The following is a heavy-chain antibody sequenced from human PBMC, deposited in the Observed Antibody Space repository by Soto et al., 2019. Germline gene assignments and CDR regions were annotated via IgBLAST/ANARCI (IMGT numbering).Heavy chain of an antibody. CDR1: GFTFSSYA. D-gene: IGHD3-10*01. Sequence: PGGSLRLSCAASGFTFSSYAMSWVRQAPGKGLEWVSAISGSGGSTYYADSVNGRFTISRDNSKNTLYLQMNSLRAEDTAVYYCAKEGHRITMVRGAPADYYYMDVWGKGTTVTVSS. CDR2: ISGSGGST. J-gene: IGHJ6*03. CDR3: AKEGHRITMVRGAPADYYYMDV. V-gene: IGHV3-23*01.